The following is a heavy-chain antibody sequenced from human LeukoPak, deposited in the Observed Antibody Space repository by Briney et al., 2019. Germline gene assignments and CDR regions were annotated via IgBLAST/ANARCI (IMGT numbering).Heavy chain of an antibody. D-gene: IGHD6-19*01. Sequence: PGGSQRLSCAASGFTFRNYYMHWVRQAPGKGLEWVAVISLDGNNEYYADSVKGRFTISRDNSKNTLYLQMNSLRAEDTAVYYCARTLPGIAVAGTDLAFDYWGQGTLVTVSS. CDR1: GFTFRNYY. V-gene: IGHV3-30*14. CDR3: ARTLPGIAVAGTDLAFDY. J-gene: IGHJ4*02. CDR2: ISLDGNNE.